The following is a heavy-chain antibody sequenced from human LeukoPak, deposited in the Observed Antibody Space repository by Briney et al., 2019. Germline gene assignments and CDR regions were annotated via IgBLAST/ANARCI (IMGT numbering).Heavy chain of an antibody. Sequence: SETLSLTCAVYGGSFSGYYWNWIRQPPGKGLEWIGEINHSGSTNYNPSLKSRVTISVDTSKNQFSLKLSSVTAADTAVYYCARGRLGRYCSGGSCYVEFDYWGQGTLVTVSS. CDR3: ARGRLGRYCSGGSCYVEFDY. D-gene: IGHD2-15*01. CDR1: GGSFSGYY. CDR2: INHSGST. V-gene: IGHV4-34*01. J-gene: IGHJ4*02.